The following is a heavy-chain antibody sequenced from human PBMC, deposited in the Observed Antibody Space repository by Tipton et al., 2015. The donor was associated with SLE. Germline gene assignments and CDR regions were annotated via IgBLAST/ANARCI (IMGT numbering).Heavy chain of an antibody. V-gene: IGHV4-39*07. CDR2: IYYSGST. CDR1: GGSISSSSYY. CDR3: ARQSHDVPHTAAFDY. Sequence: TLSLTCTVSGGSISSSSYYWGWVRQPPGKGLGWIGSIYYSGSTYYNPSLKSRVTISVDTSKNQFSLKLSSVTAADTAVYYCARQSHDVPHTAAFDYWGQGTLVTVSS. D-gene: IGHD1-1*01. J-gene: IGHJ4*02.